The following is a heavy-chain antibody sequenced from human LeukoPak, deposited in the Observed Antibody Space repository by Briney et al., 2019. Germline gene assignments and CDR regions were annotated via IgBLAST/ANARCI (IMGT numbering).Heavy chain of an antibody. CDR3: ARETPPGYYYYYGMDV. CDR2: IIPIFGTA. CDR1: GGTFSSYA. J-gene: IGHJ6*02. V-gene: IGHV1-69*13. Sequence: SVKVSCKASGGTFSSYAISWVRQAPGQGLEWMGGIIPIFGTANYAQKFQGRVTITADESTSTAYMELSGLRSEDTAVYYCARETPPGYYYYYGMDVWGQGTTVTVSS.